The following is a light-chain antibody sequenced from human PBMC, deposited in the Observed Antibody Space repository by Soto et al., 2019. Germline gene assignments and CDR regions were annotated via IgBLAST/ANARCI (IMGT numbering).Light chain of an antibody. J-gene: IGKJ1*01. CDR3: RQYNNYATWT. CDR2: DAS. V-gene: IGKV1-39*01. CDR1: QSISTY. Sequence: DIQMTQSPSSLSASVGDRVTITCRASQSISTYLNWYQQKPGKAPKLLIYDASSLQGGVPSRFSGSGSGTEFTLTISSLQPDDFATYYCRQYNNYATWTFGQGTKVDIK.